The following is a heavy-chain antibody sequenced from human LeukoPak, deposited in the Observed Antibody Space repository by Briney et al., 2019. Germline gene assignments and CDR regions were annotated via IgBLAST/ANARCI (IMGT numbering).Heavy chain of an antibody. Sequence: PGGSPRLSCVVSGFTFSSHSVNWVRQAPGKGLEWVLSITTSNYIFYAESVKGRFTISRDNAKNSLYLQMTSLRAEDTAVYYCVREQARAGSFDYWGQGTLVTVSS. CDR3: VREQARAGSFDY. J-gene: IGHJ4*02. CDR1: GFTFSSHS. D-gene: IGHD6-19*01. V-gene: IGHV3-21*01. CDR2: ITTSNYI.